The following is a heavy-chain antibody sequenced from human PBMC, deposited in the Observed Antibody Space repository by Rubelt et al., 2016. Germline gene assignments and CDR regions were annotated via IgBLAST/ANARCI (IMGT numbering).Heavy chain of an antibody. J-gene: IGHJ3*02. D-gene: IGHD4-23*01. CDR3: AGARTTVVTPDAFDI. CDR1: GFTFSSYW. V-gene: IGHV3-74*02. Sequence: EVQLVESGGGLVQPGGSLRLSCAASGFTFSSYWMHWVRQAPGKGLVWVSRINSDGSSTSYADSGKGRFTSARESSKNTLYLQMNSLMAEDTAGYYGAGARTTVVTPDAFDIWGQGTMVTVSS. CDR2: INSDGSST.